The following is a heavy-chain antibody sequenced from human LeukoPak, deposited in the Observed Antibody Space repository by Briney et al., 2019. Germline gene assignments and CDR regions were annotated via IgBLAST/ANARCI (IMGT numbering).Heavy chain of an antibody. Sequence: PSETLSLTCAVYGGSFSGYYWSWIRQPPGKGLEWIGEINHSGSTNHNPSLKSRVTISVDTSKNQFSLKLSSVTAADTAVYYCARGDYDILTGHLGVYAFDIWGQGTMVTVSS. CDR3: ARGDYDILTGHLGVYAFDI. J-gene: IGHJ3*02. CDR1: GGSFSGYY. CDR2: INHSGST. D-gene: IGHD3-9*01. V-gene: IGHV4-34*01.